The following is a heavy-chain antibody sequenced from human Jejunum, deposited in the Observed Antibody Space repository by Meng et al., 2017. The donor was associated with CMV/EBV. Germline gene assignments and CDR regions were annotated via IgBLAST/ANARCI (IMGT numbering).Heavy chain of an antibody. V-gene: IGHV3-23*01. CDR1: GFTFSKDA. Sequence: LRLSCVVSGFTFSKDAMNWVRQAPGKGLEWVSGISASGDSTYYADSLKGRFAISRDNSKNALYLQMNSLRAEDTAVYYCAIPRPHIDFWGQGTLVTVSS. CDR3: AIPRPHIDF. CDR2: ISASGDST. J-gene: IGHJ4*02.